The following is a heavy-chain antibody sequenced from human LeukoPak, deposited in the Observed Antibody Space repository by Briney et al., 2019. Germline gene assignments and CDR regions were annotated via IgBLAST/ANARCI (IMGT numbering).Heavy chain of an antibody. D-gene: IGHD4-17*01. CDR3: ATLDYGDYVVDY. V-gene: IGHV4-59*02. J-gene: IGHJ4*02. CDR1: GGSVTSYY. CDR2: IYYSGST. Sequence: PSETLSLTCTVSGGSVTSYYWSWIRQPPGKGLEWIGYIYYSGSTNYNPSLKSRVTISVDTSKNQFSLKLSSVTAADTAVYYCATLDYGDYVVDYWGQGTLVTVSS.